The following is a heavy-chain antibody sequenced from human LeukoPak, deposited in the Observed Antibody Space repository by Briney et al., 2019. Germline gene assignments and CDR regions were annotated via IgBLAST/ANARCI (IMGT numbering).Heavy chain of an antibody. CDR2: IYYSGST. CDR1: GGSISSYY. V-gene: IGHV4-59*08. D-gene: IGHD2-15*01. CDR3: ARRDGWSPFDY. Sequence: SETLSLTCTVTGGSISSYYRSWIQQPPGKGLEWIEYIYYSGSTNYNPSLKSRVTISVDTSKNQFSLKLSSVTAADTAVYYCARRDGWSPFDYWGQGTLVTVSS. J-gene: IGHJ4*02.